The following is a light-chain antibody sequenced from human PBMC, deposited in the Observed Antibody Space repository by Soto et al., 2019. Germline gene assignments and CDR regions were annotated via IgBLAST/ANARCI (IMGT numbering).Light chain of an antibody. J-gene: IGKJ1*01. CDR3: QQYHIYSGT. CDR1: QGISNW. V-gene: IGKV1-5*03. Sequence: DIQMTQSPSTLSASIGDTVTVACRASQGISNWLAWYQQRPGKPPNLLIYKASTLASGVPSRFSGSGSGTEFTLTINSLQPDDFATYYCQQYHIYSGTFGQGTKVDIK. CDR2: KAS.